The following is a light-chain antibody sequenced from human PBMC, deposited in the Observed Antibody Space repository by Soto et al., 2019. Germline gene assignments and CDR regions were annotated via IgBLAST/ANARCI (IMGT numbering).Light chain of an antibody. Sequence: EIVLTQSPATLSLSPGERATLSCRASQSVNNYLVWYQQKPGQAPRLLIYDASNRATGIPARFSGSGSGTDFTLTISSLEPEDFAVYYCQHRSNWPITFGQVTRLDSK. V-gene: IGKV3-11*01. J-gene: IGKJ5*01. CDR1: QSVNNY. CDR2: DAS. CDR3: QHRSNWPIT.